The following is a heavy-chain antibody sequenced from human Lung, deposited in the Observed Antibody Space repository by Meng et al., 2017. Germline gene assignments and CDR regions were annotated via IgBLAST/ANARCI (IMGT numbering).Heavy chain of an antibody. D-gene: IGHD3-22*01. Sequence: VRLQETGPGRVNPSQPLSLTCSASGGSSSRDGYYWTWIRQPAGKGLEWIGRIYSRGSTNYNPFLKSRVTISLDASKNQFSLELSSVTATDTAVYYCARDLSDSTGYYPFQHWGQGTLVTVSS. CDR3: ARDLSDSTGYYPFQH. J-gene: IGHJ1*01. CDR1: GGSSSRDGYY. V-gene: IGHV4-61*02. CDR2: IYSRGST.